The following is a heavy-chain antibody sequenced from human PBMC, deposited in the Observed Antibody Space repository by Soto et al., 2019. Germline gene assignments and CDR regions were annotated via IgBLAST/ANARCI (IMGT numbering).Heavy chain of an antibody. D-gene: IGHD3-16*01. CDR3: ARVLGRVVAFDI. J-gene: IGHJ3*02. V-gene: IGHV3-11*05. Sequence: GGSLRLSCAASGFTFSDYYMSWIRQAPGKGLEWVSYISSSSSYTNYADSVKGRFTIPRDNAKNSLYLQMNSLRAEDTAVYYCARVLGRVVAFDIWGQGTMVTVSS. CDR1: GFTFSDYY. CDR2: ISSSSSYT.